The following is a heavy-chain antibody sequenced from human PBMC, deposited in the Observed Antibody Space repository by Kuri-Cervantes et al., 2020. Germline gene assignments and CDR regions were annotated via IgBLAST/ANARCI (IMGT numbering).Heavy chain of an antibody. CDR2: IYYSGTT. D-gene: IGHD3-16*01. CDR3: ARRHTELRLGELYWFDP. J-gene: IGHJ5*02. CDR1: GGSISSSSYY. V-gene: IGHV4-39*01. Sequence: SETLSLTCTVSGGSISSSSYYWVWIRQPPGKGLGSIGSIYYSGTTYYNPSLQSRVTISVDTSKNQFSLKLRSVTAADTAVYYCARRHTELRLGELYWFDPWGQGTLVTVSS.